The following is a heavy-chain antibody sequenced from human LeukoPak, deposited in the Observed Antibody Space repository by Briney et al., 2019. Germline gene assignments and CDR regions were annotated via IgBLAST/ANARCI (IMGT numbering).Heavy chain of an antibody. CDR2: IRYDGSNK. CDR1: GFTFSSYG. CDR3: ARGSGWFTLFDY. Sequence: GGSLRLSCAASGFTFSSYGMHWVRQAPGKGLEWVAFIRYDGSNKYYADSVKGRFTISRDNSKNTLYLQMNSLRAEDTAVYYCARGSGWFTLFDYWGQGTLVTVSS. J-gene: IGHJ4*02. D-gene: IGHD6-19*01. V-gene: IGHV3-30*02.